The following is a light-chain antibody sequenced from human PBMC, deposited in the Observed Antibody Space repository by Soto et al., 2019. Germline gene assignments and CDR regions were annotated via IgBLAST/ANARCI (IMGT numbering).Light chain of an antibody. V-gene: IGKV3-15*01. CDR3: QQYNSWPPIT. J-gene: IGKJ5*01. Sequence: EIVMTQSPATLSVSPGERATLSCRAGQGVTTNFAWYQQKSGQSPRLLIYDASTRATGIPARFSGSGSGTEFTLTISSLQSEDFAVYYCQQYNSWPPITFGQGTRLEI. CDR2: DAS. CDR1: QGVTTN.